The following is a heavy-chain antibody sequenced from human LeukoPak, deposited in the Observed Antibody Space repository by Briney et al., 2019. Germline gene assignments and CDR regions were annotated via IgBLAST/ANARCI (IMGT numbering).Heavy chain of an antibody. V-gene: IGHV4-61*02. CDR2: IYTSGST. CDR3: AREASSGWNDAFDI. Sequence: PSQTLSLTCTVSGGSISSGSYYWSWIRQPAGKGLEWIGRIYTSGSTNYNPSLKSRVTISVDKSKNQFSLKLSSVTAADTAVYYCAREASSGWNDAFDIWGQGTMVTVSS. J-gene: IGHJ3*02. D-gene: IGHD6-19*01. CDR1: GGSISSGSYY.